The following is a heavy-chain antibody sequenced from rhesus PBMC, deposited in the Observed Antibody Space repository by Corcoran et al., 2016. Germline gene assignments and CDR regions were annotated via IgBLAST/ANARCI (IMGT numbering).Heavy chain of an antibody. V-gene: IGHV4-127*01. Sequence: QVQLQESGPGLVKPSETLSLTCAVSGSSISSGYGWVWIRPTPGKGLEWIGYIGGSSGSNNNNHPLKSRVTISKDTSKNQFSLKLSSVTAADTAVYYCARAVGSSRKRGWFDYWGQGVLVTVSS. CDR1: GSSISSGYG. D-gene: IGHD4-29*01. J-gene: IGHJ4*01. CDR2: IGGSSGSN. CDR3: ARAVGSSRKRGWFDY.